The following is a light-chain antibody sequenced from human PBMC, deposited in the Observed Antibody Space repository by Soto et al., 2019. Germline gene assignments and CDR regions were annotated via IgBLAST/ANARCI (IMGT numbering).Light chain of an antibody. J-gene: IGKJ2*01. CDR2: ATS. Sequence: AIQMTQSPSSFSASVGDRVTITCRASQGIDTYLAWYQQKPGKAPRLLIYATSVLESGVPSRFSGSGSGTDYTFTISSLQSEDFASYYCQQYYTHPQTFGQGTKLDVK. V-gene: IGKV1-8*01. CDR1: QGIDTY. CDR3: QQYYTHPQT.